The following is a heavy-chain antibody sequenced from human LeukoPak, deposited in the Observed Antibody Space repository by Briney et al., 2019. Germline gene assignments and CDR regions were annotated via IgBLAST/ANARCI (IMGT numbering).Heavy chain of an antibody. CDR2: ISNSGSII. CDR3: ARAVSADTAMVYFDY. V-gene: IGHV3-11*01. J-gene: IGHJ4*02. CDR1: GFTFSDYY. D-gene: IGHD5-18*01. Sequence: GGSLRLSCAASGFTFSDYYMFWIRQAPGKGLEWVSYISNSGSIIYYADSVKGRFAVSRDNAKDSLYLQMNSLRAEDTAVYYCARAVSADTAMVYFDYWGQGTLVTVSS.